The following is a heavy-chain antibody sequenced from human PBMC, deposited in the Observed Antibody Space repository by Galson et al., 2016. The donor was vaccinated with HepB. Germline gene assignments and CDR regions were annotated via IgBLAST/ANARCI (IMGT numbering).Heavy chain of an antibody. Sequence: SLRLSCAASGFTFSGYAMHWVRQAPGKGLEWVAVISYDGSYKFYADSVKGRFTISRDNSKNTLYLQMNSLRAEDTAVCYCANLRSGSYAFDIWGQGTMVTVSS. CDR1: GFTFSGYA. V-gene: IGHV3-30*18. J-gene: IGHJ3*02. D-gene: IGHD3-22*01. CDR3: ANLRSGSYAFDI. CDR2: ISYDGSYK.